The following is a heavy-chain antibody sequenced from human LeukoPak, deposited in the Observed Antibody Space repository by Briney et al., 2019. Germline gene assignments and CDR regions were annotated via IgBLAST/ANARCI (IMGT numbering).Heavy chain of an antibody. Sequence: GGSLRLSCAASGFTFSSYGMHWVRQAPGKGLEWAAVISYDGSTEYYADSVKGRFTISRDNSKNTLYLQMNSLRAEDTAEYYCAKGGLTVTPPTSPDYWGQGTLVTVSS. CDR1: GFTFSSYG. D-gene: IGHD4-11*01. V-gene: IGHV3-30*18. CDR3: AKGGLTVTPPTSPDY. CDR2: ISYDGSTE. J-gene: IGHJ4*02.